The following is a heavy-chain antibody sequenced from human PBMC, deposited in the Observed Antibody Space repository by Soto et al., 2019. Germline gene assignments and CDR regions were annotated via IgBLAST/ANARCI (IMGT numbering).Heavy chain of an antibody. CDR3: ARRYRHAFDI. CDR2: IYYSGST. J-gene: IGHJ3*02. CDR1: GGSISSYY. Sequence: PSETLSLTCTVSGGSISSYYWSWLRQPPGKKLEWIGYIYYSGSTNYNPALKSRVTISVDTSKNQFSLKLSSVTAADTAVYYGARRYRHAFDIWGQGTMVTVS. D-gene: IGHD4-4*01. V-gene: IGHV4-59*08.